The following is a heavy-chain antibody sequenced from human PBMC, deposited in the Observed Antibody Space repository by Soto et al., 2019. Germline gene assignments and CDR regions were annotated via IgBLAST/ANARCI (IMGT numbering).Heavy chain of an antibody. J-gene: IGHJ3*02. V-gene: IGHV3-23*01. CDR1: GFTFSTYA. CDR3: AKDKSGTTAFDI. CDR2: INERGGST. D-gene: IGHD1-1*01. Sequence: PGGSLRLSCADSGFTFSTYALSWVRQAPGKGLEWVSAINERGGSTYCADSVKGRFTISRDNSKNTLYLQMNSLRAEDTALYYCAKDKSGTTAFDIWGQGTMVTVSS.